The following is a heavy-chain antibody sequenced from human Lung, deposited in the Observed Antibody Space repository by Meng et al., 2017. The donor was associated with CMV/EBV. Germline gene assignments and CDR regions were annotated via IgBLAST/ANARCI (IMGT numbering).Heavy chain of an antibody. CDR3: ARGAYGTSIFGMVTYTDY. D-gene: IGHD3-3*01. CDR1: GFTFSGYS. V-gene: IGHV3-21*01. J-gene: IGHJ4*02. CDR2: ISSSGDHI. Sequence: GGSLRLXCAASGFTFSGYSMNWVRQAPGKGLEWVTSISSSGDHIYYADSVRGRFTISRDNAKNSLSLQMNSLRAEDTAVYFCARGAYGTSIFGMVTYTDYWGQGXLVTVSS.